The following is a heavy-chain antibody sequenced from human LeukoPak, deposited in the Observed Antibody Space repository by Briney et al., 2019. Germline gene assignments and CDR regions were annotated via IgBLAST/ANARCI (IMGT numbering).Heavy chain of an antibody. V-gene: IGHV3-7*05. J-gene: IGHJ4*02. CDR3: ARDGGYSSFDY. CDR2: IKRDGSEK. D-gene: IGHD5-18*01. CDR1: GFTFSSYW. Sequence: GGSLRLSCEASGFTFSSYWMSWVRQTPGKGLEWVANIKRDGSEKYYVDSVKGRFTISRDNAKNSLYLQMNSLRAEDTAVYYCARDGGYSSFDYWGQGSLVTVSS.